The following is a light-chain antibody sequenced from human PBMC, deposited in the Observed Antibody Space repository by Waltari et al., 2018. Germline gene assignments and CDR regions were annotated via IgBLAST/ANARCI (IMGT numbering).Light chain of an antibody. CDR1: QSVLYRSDNKNY. Sequence: DIVMTQSPDSLAVSLCERATINCKSNQSVLYRSDNKNYLGWYQQKPGLPPKLLIYWASTRESGVPDRFSGSGSGTDFTLTISSLQAEDVAVYYCQQYYSSPVTFGQGTRLEIK. J-gene: IGKJ5*01. V-gene: IGKV4-1*01. CDR2: WAS. CDR3: QQYYSSPVT.